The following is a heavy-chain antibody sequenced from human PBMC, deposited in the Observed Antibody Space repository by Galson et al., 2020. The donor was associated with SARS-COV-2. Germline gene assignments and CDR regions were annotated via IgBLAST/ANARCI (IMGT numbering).Heavy chain of an antibody. D-gene: IGHD3-22*01. Sequence: SETLSLTCAVSGVSISTGSYSWIWIRQAPGKGLEWIGYIFHSRNTYYNPSLKSRATISVHRSKNQFSLIPSYVTAEDTAVYYFAGLVTSVYYSDYWGQGTLVAVSS. V-gene: IGHV4-30-2*01. J-gene: IGHJ4*02. CDR2: IFHSRNT. CDR1: GVSISTGSYS. CDR3: AGLVTSVYYSDY.